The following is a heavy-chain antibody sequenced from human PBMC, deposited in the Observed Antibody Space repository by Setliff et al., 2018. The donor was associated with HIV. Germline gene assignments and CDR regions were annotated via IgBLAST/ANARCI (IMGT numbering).Heavy chain of an antibody. CDR2: INHSGST. J-gene: IGHJ6*03. D-gene: IGHD2-2*01. CDR3: AGGIVVVPAAMHYYMDV. CDR1: GGSFSGYY. V-gene: IGHV4-34*01. Sequence: SETLSLTCAVYGGSFSGYYWSWIRQPPGKGLEWIGEINHSGSTNYNPSLKGRVTISVDTSKNQFSLKLSSVTAADTAVYYCAGGIVVVPAAMHYYMDVWGKGTTVTVSS.